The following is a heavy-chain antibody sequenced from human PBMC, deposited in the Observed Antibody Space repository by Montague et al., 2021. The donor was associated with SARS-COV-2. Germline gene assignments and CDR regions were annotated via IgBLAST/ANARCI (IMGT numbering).Heavy chain of an antibody. V-gene: IGHV4-34*01. J-gene: IGHJ3*02. Sequence: SETLSLTCAVYGGSFSGYYWSWIRQPPGKGLEWIGSIYDSGSTYYNPSLKSQVTISVDTSKNHFSLKLNSVTAADTAVYYCARRGRKLLPVATTIGGFDIWGQGTMVTVSS. D-gene: IGHD5-12*01. CDR2: IYDSGST. CDR1: GGSFSGYY. CDR3: ARRGRKLLPVATTIGGFDI.